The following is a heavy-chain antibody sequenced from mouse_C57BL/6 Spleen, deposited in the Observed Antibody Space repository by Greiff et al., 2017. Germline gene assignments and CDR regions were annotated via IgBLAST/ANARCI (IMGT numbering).Heavy chain of an antibody. D-gene: IGHD1-1*01. J-gene: IGHJ1*03. CDR3: ARRDYGSSLRYFDV. CDR1: GYSFTDYN. Sequence: LVESGPELVKPGASVKISCKASGYSFTDYNMNWVKQSNGKSLEWIGVINPNYGTTSYNQKFKGKATLTVDQSSSTAYMQLNSLTSEDSAVYYCARRDYGSSLRYFDVWGTGTTVTVSS. CDR2: INPNYGTT. V-gene: IGHV1-39*01.